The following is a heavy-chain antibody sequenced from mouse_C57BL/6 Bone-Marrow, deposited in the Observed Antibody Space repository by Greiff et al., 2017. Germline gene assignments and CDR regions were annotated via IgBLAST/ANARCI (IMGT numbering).Heavy chain of an antibody. Sequence: QVQLQQSGAELAKPGASVKLSCKASGYTFTSYWMHWVKQRPGQGLEWIGYINPSSGYTKYNQKFKDKATLTAAKSSSTAYMQLSSLTYEDSAVYSCARWSYYGTDYWGQGTTLTVAS. J-gene: IGHJ2*01. CDR3: ARWSYYGTDY. V-gene: IGHV1-7*01. CDR2: INPSSGYT. D-gene: IGHD2-1*01. CDR1: GYTFTSYW.